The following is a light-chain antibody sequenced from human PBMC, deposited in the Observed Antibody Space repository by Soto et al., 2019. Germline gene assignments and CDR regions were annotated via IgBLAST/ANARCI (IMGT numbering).Light chain of an antibody. CDR2: EVS. Sequence: QSALTQPASVSGSPGQSITISCTGTSSDVGAYNYVSWYQQHPGKAPKLMIYEVSNRPSGVSNRFSGSKSGNTASLTISGLNAEDEADYHCSAYTSSRTTVFGTGTKVTVL. CDR1: SSDVGAYNY. V-gene: IGLV2-14*01. J-gene: IGLJ1*01. CDR3: SAYTSSRTTV.